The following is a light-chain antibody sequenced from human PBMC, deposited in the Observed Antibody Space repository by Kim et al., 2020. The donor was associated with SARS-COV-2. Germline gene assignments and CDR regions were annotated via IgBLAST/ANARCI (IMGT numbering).Light chain of an antibody. Sequence: GQSITISCTGTSSDVRSYTHVSWYQQHPGKAPKLMIYEGSKRPSGVSNRFAGSKSGNTASLTISGLQAEDEADYYCCSYAGSSTWVFGGGTQLTVL. CDR3: CSYAGSSTWV. CDR1: SSDVRSYTH. J-gene: IGLJ3*02. V-gene: IGLV2-23*01. CDR2: EGS.